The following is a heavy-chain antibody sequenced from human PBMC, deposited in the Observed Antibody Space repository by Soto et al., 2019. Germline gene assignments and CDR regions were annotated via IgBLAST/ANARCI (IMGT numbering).Heavy chain of an antibody. J-gene: IGHJ6*02. D-gene: IGHD3-3*01. CDR2: IYWNDDK. V-gene: IGHV2-5*01. CDR3: AHSHSDYDFGNYYYGMDV. Sequence: SGPTRVNPTQAVTPTCTFPGFSLSTSGVGVGWIRRPRGKALEWLALIYWNDDKRYSPSLKSMLTITKDTSKNQVVLTMTNMDPVDTATYYCAHSHSDYDFGNYYYGMDVWGQGTTVTVYS. CDR1: GFSLSTSGVG.